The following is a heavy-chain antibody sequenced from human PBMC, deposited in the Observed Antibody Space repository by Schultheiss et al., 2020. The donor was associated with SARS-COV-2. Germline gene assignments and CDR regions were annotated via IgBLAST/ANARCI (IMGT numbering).Heavy chain of an antibody. Sequence: SQTLSLTCAVYGGSFSGYYWSWIRQPPGKGLEWIGEINHSGSTNYNPSLKSRVTISVDTSKNQFSLKPSSVTAADTAVYYCARGRWIVVVPAAIRGSGYYYGMDVWGQGTTVTVSS. D-gene: IGHD2-2*02. J-gene: IGHJ6*02. CDR1: GGSFSGYY. V-gene: IGHV4-34*01. CDR2: INHSGST. CDR3: ARGRWIVVVPAAIRGSGYYYGMDV.